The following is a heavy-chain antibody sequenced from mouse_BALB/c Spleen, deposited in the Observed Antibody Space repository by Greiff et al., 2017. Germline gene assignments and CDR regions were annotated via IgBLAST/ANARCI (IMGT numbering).Heavy chain of an antibody. Sequence: VNLVESGPGLVAPSQSLSITCTVSGFSLTSYGVHWVRQPPGKGLGWLGVIWAGGSTNYNSALMSRLSISKDNSKSQVFLKMNSLQTDDTAMYYCARDSLYYYGSTWFAYWGQGTLVTVSA. CDR2: IWAGGST. V-gene: IGHV2-9*02. D-gene: IGHD1-1*01. CDR3: ARDSLYYYGSTWFAY. J-gene: IGHJ3*01. CDR1: GFSLTSYG.